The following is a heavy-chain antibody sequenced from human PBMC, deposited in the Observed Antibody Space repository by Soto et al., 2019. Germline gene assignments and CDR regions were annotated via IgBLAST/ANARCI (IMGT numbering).Heavy chain of an antibody. CDR3: VRDHICAFDL. CDR1: GFTFSSFA. Sequence: EVQLVESGGGLVQPGGSLRISCAASGFTFSSFALNWVRQAPGKGLEWISYISVTSGSIFYADSVKGRFTISRDDARNSLYLQMTTLRDEATAVYFCVRDHICAFDLWRRGTMVTASS. V-gene: IGHV3-48*02. CDR2: ISVTSGSI. J-gene: IGHJ3*01. D-gene: IGHD2-2*01.